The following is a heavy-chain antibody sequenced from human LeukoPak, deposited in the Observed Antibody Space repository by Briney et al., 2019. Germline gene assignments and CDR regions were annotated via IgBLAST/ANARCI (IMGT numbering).Heavy chain of an antibody. Sequence: GGPLRLSCAASGFTFSSYSMNWVRQAPGKGLEWVSYISSSSSTIYYADSVKGRSTISRDNAKNSLYLQMNSLRAEDTAVYYCAELGITMIGGVWGKGTTVTISS. V-gene: IGHV3-48*04. D-gene: IGHD3-10*02. CDR1: GFTFSSYS. CDR2: ISSSSSTI. J-gene: IGHJ6*04. CDR3: AELGITMIGGV.